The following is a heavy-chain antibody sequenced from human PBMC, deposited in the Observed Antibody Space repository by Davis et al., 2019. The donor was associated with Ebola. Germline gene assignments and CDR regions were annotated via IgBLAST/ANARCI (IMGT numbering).Heavy chain of an antibody. CDR2: INSDGSST. V-gene: IGHV3-74*01. Sequence: HTGGSLRLSCAASGFTFSSYWMHWVRQAPGKGLVWVSRINSDGSSTSYADSVKGRFTISRDNAKNTLYLQMNSLRAADTAVYYCAKERVTMVRGPIDYWGQGTLVTVSS. CDR1: GFTFSSYW. CDR3: AKERVTMVRGPIDY. J-gene: IGHJ4*02. D-gene: IGHD3-10*01.